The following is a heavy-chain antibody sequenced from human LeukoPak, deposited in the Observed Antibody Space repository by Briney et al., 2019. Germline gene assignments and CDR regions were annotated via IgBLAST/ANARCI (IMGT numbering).Heavy chain of an antibody. Sequence: SETLSLTCTVSGGSISSGGYYWSWIRQPPGKGLEWIGEINHSGSTNYNPSLKSRVTISVDTSKNQFSLKLSSVTAADTAVYYCARGHPYTAMAGRDLDYWGQGTLVTVSS. CDR2: INHSGST. CDR1: GGSISSGGYY. V-gene: IGHV4-39*07. CDR3: ARGHPYTAMAGRDLDY. J-gene: IGHJ4*02. D-gene: IGHD5-18*01.